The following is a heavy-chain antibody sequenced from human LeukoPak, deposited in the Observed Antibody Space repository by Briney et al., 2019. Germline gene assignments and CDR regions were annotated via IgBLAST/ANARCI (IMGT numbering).Heavy chain of an antibody. V-gene: IGHV4-34*01. CDR3: ERQKGLAVAGHYYFYYYMDV. J-gene: IGHJ6*03. Sequence: PSETLSLTCAVYGGSFSGYSWTWIRQPPGKGLEWIGEINHSGSTNYNPSLKSRVTISLDTSKNQFSLKLSSVTAADTAVYYCERQKGLAVAGHYYFYYYMDVWGKGTTVTVSS. CDR2: INHSGST. D-gene: IGHD6-19*01. CDR1: GGSFSGYS.